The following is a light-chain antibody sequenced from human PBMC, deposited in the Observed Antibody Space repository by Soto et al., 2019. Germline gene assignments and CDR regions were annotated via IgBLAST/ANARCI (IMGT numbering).Light chain of an antibody. J-gene: IGKJ1*01. V-gene: IGKV3-20*01. CDR3: QVYGSSSKT. CDR1: QSVSTNS. Sequence: EIVLTQSPDTLSLSPGERATLSCRASQSVSTNSLAWYQQRPGQAPRPLIYGASSRATGTPDRFSGSGSGTDFTLTISRLEPEDFAVYFCQVYGSSSKTFGQGTRVELK. CDR2: GAS.